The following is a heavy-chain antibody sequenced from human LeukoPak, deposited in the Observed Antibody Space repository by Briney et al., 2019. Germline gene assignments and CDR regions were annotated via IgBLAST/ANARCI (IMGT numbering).Heavy chain of an antibody. Sequence: GGSLSLFCVASGFIFSRYEMNWVRQAPGKGLEWVSYISTSGSGTYYADSVKGRFTISRDNAKNSLYLQMNSLRAEDTAVYYCATRGFYDTSGYLFDYWGQGTLVTVSS. CDR2: ISTSGSGT. D-gene: IGHD3-22*01. J-gene: IGHJ4*02. V-gene: IGHV3-48*03. CDR1: GFIFSRYE. CDR3: ATRGFYDTSGYLFDY.